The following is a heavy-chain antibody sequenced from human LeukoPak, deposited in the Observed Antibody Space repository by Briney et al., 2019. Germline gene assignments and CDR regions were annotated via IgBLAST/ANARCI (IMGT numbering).Heavy chain of an antibody. J-gene: IGHJ4*02. Sequence: PGGSLRLSCAASGFTFSNYWMSWVRQAPGKGLEWVANIKQDGSEKYYVDSVKGRFTISRDNAKNSLYLQMSSLRAEDTAVYYCARGLHCSSTSCYGFDYWGQGTLVTVSS. CDR2: IKQDGSEK. V-gene: IGHV3-7*01. CDR1: GFTFSNYW. D-gene: IGHD2-2*01. CDR3: ARGLHCSSTSCYGFDY.